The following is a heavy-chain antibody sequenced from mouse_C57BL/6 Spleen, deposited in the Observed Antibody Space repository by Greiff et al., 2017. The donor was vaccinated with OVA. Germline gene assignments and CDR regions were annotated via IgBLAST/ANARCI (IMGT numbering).Heavy chain of an antibody. CDR3: ARDWDDAMDY. V-gene: IGHV5-4*01. J-gene: IGHJ4*01. D-gene: IGHD4-1*01. Sequence: DVHLVESGGGLVKPGGSLKLSCAASGFTFSSYAMSWVRQTPEKRLEWVATISDGGSYTYYPDNVKGRFTISRDNAKNNLYLQMSHLKSEDTAMYYCARDWDDAMDYWGQGTSVTVSS. CDR1: GFTFSSYA. CDR2: ISDGGSYT.